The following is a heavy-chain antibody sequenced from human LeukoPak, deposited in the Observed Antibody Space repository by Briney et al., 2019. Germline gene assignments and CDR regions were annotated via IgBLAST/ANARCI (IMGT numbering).Heavy chain of an antibody. V-gene: IGHV3-73*01. CDR1: GFTFSDSA. CDR2: IRSKANNYAT. J-gene: IGHJ4*02. D-gene: IGHD3-10*01. CDR3: TSSPYYRQGYFDF. Sequence: SGGSLRLSCAASGFTFSDSAIHWVRQASGKGLEWVGRIRSKANNYATDYTASAKGRFTISRDESHNTAYLQMNSLETEDTAVYYCTSSPYYRQGYFDFWGQGTLVTVSS.